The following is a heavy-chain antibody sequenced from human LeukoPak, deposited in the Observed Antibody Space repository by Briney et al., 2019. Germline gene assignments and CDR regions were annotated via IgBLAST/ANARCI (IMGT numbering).Heavy chain of an antibody. Sequence: GGSLRLSCAVSGFTFCSYSMNWVRQAPGKGLEWVSSITSGSSYICYTHSVKGRFTISRDNAKNSLYLQMNSLRVEDTAVYYCARDLTVTSTCWFDRWGQGTLVTVSS. V-gene: IGHV3-21*01. J-gene: IGHJ5*02. CDR1: GFTFCSYS. D-gene: IGHD4-11*01. CDR3: ARDLTVTSTCWFDR. CDR2: ITSGSSYI.